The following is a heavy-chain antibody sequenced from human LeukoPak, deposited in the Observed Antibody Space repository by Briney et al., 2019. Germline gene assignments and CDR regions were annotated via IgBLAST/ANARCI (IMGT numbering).Heavy chain of an antibody. Sequence: GGSLRLSCAASGLTVSNNYMSWVRQAPGKGLEWVSVIYSGGSTFYADSVKGRFTISRDNSKNTLYLQMNSLRAEDTAVYYCARSSSWFHFDYWGQGTLVTVSS. CDR2: IYSGGST. J-gene: IGHJ4*02. V-gene: IGHV3-53*01. D-gene: IGHD6-13*01. CDR1: GLTVSNNY. CDR3: ARSSSWFHFDY.